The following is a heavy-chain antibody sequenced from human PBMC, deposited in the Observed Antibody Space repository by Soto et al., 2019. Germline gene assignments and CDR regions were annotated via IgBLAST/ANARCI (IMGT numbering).Heavy chain of an antibody. CDR2: ISAYNGNT. Sequence: ASVKVSCKASGYTFTSYGISWVRQAPGQGLEWMGWISAYNGNTNYAQKLQGRVTMTTDTSTSTAYMELRSLRSDDTAVYYCARTTVTTFSPFPHYFDYWGQGTLVTVSS. V-gene: IGHV1-18*01. D-gene: IGHD4-17*01. CDR3: ARTTVTTFSPFPHYFDY. CDR1: GYTFTSYG. J-gene: IGHJ4*02.